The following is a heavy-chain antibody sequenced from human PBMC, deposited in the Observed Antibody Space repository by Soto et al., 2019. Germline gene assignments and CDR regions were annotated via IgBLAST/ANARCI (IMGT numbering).Heavy chain of an antibody. CDR2: IYYSGST. CDR3: AGGGRGAAGPYFAF. CDR1: GGSISSYD. J-gene: IGHJ4*02. V-gene: IGHV4-59*08. Sequence: PSQTLSLTCTVSGGSISSYDGSWIRQPPGKGLEWIGYIYYSGSTNYNPSLKSRVTISVDTSKNQFSLQLSSVTAADTAVYYCAGGGRGAAGPYFAFWRQVTLVPVAP. D-gene: IGHD6-25*01.